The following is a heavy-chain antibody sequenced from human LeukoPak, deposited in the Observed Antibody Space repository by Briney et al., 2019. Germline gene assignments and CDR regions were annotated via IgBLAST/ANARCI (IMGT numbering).Heavy chain of an antibody. Sequence: AGGSLRLSRAASGFTFSSYAMSWVRQAPGKGLEWVSAISGSGGSTYYADSVKGRFTISRDNSKNTLYLQMNSLRAEDTAVYYCALSLVEGSGWLFDYWGQGTLVTVSS. CDR3: ALSLVEGSGWLFDY. V-gene: IGHV3-23*01. CDR1: GFTFSSYA. CDR2: ISGSGGST. J-gene: IGHJ4*02. D-gene: IGHD6-19*01.